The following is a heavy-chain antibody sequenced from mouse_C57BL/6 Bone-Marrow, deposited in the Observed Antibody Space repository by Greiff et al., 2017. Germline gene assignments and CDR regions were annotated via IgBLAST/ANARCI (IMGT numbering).Heavy chain of an antibody. CDR3: ARSERYFDV. CDR2: IYPRDGST. V-gene: IGHV1-85*01. J-gene: IGHJ1*03. Sequence: VQLVESGPELVKPGASVKLSCKASGYTFTSYDINWVKQRPGQGLEWIGWIYPRDGSTKYNEKFKGKATLTVDTSSSTAYMELHSLTSEDSAVYFYARSERYFDVWGTGTTVTVSS. CDR1: GYTFTSYD.